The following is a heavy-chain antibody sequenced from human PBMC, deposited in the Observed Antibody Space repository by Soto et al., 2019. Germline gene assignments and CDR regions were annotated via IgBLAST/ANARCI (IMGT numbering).Heavy chain of an antibody. V-gene: IGHV3-23*01. CDR3: AKDPAYYDTLSGFDY. D-gene: IGHD3-9*01. CDR1: GFTFSSYA. Sequence: GGSLRLSCAASGFTFSSYAMNWVRQAPGKGLEWDSCIRAGGGDIYYADSVKGRFTISRDNSKNTLYLQMNSLRVEDTAVYYCAKDPAYYDTLSGFDYWGQGTLVTVSS. J-gene: IGHJ4*02. CDR2: IRAGGGDI.